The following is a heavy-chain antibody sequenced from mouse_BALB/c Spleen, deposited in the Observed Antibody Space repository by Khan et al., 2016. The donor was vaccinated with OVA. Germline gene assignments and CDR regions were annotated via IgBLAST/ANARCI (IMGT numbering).Heavy chain of an antibody. CDR1: GYTFTKYW. J-gene: IGHJ4*01. CDR3: ARPYYYGSSYATMDD. Sequence: VQLQESGAELVRPGTSVKMSCKAAGYTFTKYWIGWVKQRPGHGLEWIGDIYPGSGNTNYNEKFKGKATLTADTSFSTAYMQLNSLTSEDSAVYYGARPYYYGSSYATMDDWGQGTSVTVSS. V-gene: IGHV1-63*02. D-gene: IGHD1-1*01. CDR2: IYPGSGNT.